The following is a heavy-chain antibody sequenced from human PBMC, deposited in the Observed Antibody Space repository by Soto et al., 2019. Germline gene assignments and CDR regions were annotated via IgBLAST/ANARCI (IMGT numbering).Heavy chain of an antibody. Sequence: PGGSLRLSCIASGGPVVNYFVSWVRQGPGQGLEWVSLLERGGRTEYADSVKGRFTISRDNSKNTFYLQMDRLRFEDTAIYHCATDPYSKIGALWGQGILVTVSS. V-gene: IGHV3-66*01. D-gene: IGHD6-13*01. CDR3: ATDPYSKIGAL. CDR1: GGPVVNYF. CDR2: LERGGRT. J-gene: IGHJ4*02.